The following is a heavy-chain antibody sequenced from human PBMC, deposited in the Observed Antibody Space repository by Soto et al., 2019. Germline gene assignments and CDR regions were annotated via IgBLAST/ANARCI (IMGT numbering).Heavy chain of an antibody. CDR1: GGTFSSYA. Sequence: QVQLVQSGAEVKKPGSSVKVSCKASGGTFSSYAISWVRQAPGQGLEWMGGIIPIFGTANYAQKFQGRVTITADESTSTAYMELSSLRSEDTAVYYCARGISGEVGNYDYGMDVWGQGTTVTVSS. J-gene: IGHJ6*02. CDR3: ARGISGEVGNYDYGMDV. V-gene: IGHV1-69*12. CDR2: IIPIFGTA. D-gene: IGHD4-17*01.